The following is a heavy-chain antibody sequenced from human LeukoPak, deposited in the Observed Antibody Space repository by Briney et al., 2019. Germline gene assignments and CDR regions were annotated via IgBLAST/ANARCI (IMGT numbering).Heavy chain of an antibody. CDR3: ARYYGDYVQFDY. CDR2: IYHSGST. V-gene: IGHV4-4*02. D-gene: IGHD4-17*01. Sequence: SGTLSLACAVSGGSISSSNWGSGGRPAPGKGGEGSGEIYHSGSTNYNPSLKSRVTISADKSKNQFPLKLSSVTAADTAVYYCARYYGDYVQFDYWGQGTLVTVSS. J-gene: IGHJ4*02. CDR1: GGSISSSNW.